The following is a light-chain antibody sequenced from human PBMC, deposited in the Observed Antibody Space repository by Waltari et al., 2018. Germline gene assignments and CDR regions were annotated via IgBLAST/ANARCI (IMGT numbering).Light chain of an antibody. CDR1: SSNIGAGYD. V-gene: IGLV1-40*01. Sequence: QSVLTQPPSVSGAPGQRVTISCPGRSSNIGAGYDVHWYQQLPGTAPKLLIYGNNNRPSGVPDRFSGSKSGTSASLAITGLQAEDEANYYCQSYDTNLVVFGGGTKLTVL. J-gene: IGLJ2*01. CDR3: QSYDTNLVV. CDR2: GNN.